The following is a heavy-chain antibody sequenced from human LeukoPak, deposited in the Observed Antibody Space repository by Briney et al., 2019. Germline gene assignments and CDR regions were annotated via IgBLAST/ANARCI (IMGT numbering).Heavy chain of an antibody. CDR1: GGSISSGDYY. CDR2: IYYSGST. CDR3: ARVTYGPYSSGWYIDY. V-gene: IGHV4-30-4*01. D-gene: IGHD6-19*01. Sequence: PSQTLSLTCTVSGGSISSGDYYWSWIRQPPGKGLEWIGYIYYSGSTYYNPSLKSRVTISVDTSKNQFSLKLSSVTAADTAVYYCARVTYGPYSSGWYIDYWGQGTLVTVSS. J-gene: IGHJ4*02.